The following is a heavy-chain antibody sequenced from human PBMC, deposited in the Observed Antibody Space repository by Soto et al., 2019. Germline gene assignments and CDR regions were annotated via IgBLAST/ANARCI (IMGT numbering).Heavy chain of an antibody. CDR2: IYYSGTT. V-gene: IGHV4-30-2*01. CDR3: ARGHYYYGMDV. Sequence: SETLSLTCAVYGGSVSSGTYSWSWVRQPPGKGLEWIGYIYYSGTTYYTPSLKSRLTMSMDRANDHFSLNLTSVTAADTAVYFCARGHYYYGMDVWGQGITVTVSS. J-gene: IGHJ6*02. CDR1: GGSVSSGTYS.